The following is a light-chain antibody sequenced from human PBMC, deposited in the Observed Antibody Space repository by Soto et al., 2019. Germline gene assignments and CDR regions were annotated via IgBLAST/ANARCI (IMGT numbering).Light chain of an antibody. CDR2: EAS. Sequence: EIVLTQSPGTLSLSPGERAALSCRASQSISDKYLAWYHQKPGQAPTPLIYEASKRATGIPDRISGSGSGTDFTLTISRLEPEDLADYYCQQYSPPITFGQGTRLEIK. CDR3: QQYSPPIT. CDR1: QSISDKY. J-gene: IGKJ5*01. V-gene: IGKV3-20*01.